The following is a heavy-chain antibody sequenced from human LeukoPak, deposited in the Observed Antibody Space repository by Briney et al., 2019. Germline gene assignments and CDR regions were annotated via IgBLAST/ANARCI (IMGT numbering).Heavy chain of an antibody. Sequence: ASVKVSCKASGYTFTGYYMHWVRQAPGQGLEWMGWINPNSGGTNYAQKFQGRVTMTRDTSISTAYMELSRLRSDDTAVYYCARDDYDILTGRINWFDPWDQGTLVTVSS. CDR1: GYTFTGYY. D-gene: IGHD3-9*01. J-gene: IGHJ5*02. CDR2: INPNSGGT. CDR3: ARDDYDILTGRINWFDP. V-gene: IGHV1-2*02.